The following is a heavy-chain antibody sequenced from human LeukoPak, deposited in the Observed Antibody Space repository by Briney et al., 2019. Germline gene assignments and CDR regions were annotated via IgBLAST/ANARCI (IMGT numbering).Heavy chain of an antibody. CDR1: GFTFSSYG. V-gene: IGHV3-33*01. Sequence: PGGSLRLSCAASGFTFSSYGMHWVRQAPGKGLEWVAVIWYDGGNKYYADSVKGRFTISRDNSKNTLYLQMNSLRAEDTAVYYCARAYYDFWSGYYGLDYWGQGTLVTVSS. CDR3: ARAYYDFWSGYYGLDY. D-gene: IGHD3-3*01. J-gene: IGHJ4*02. CDR2: IWYDGGNK.